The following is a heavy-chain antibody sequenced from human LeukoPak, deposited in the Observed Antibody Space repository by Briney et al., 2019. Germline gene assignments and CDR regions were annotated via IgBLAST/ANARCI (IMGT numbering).Heavy chain of an antibody. D-gene: IGHD3-22*01. V-gene: IGHV3-7*01. J-gene: IGHJ5*02. Sequence: PGGSLRLSCAASGFTLSSYWMSWVRQAPGKGLEGVANIKQDGSEKYYVDSVKGRFTISRDNAKNSLYLQMNSLRAEDTALYYCARTRAYYDSSGYWNWFDPWGQGTLVTVSS. CDR3: ARTRAYYDSSGYWNWFDP. CDR1: GFTLSSYW. CDR2: IKQDGSEK.